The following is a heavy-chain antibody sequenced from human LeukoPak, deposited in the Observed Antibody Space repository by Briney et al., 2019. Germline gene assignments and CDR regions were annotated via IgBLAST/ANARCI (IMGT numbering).Heavy chain of an antibody. CDR2: ISGSGGST. J-gene: IGHJ5*02. CDR1: GFTFSSYA. CDR3: AKDRSRSTEGWFDP. Sequence: GGSLRLSCAASGFTFSSYAMSWVHQAPGKGLEWVSAISGSGGSTYYADSVKGRFTISRDNSKNTLYLQMNSLRAEDTAVYYCAKDRSRSTEGWFDPWGQGTLVTVSS. D-gene: IGHD5/OR15-5a*01. V-gene: IGHV3-23*01.